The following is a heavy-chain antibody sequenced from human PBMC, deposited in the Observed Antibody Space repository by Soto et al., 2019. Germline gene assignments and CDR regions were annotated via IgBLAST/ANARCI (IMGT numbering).Heavy chain of an antibody. J-gene: IGHJ6*02. CDR3: ARHGDSSWPKANYGMDV. V-gene: IGHV5-51*01. CDR2: IYPGDSDT. Sequence: GESLKISCKGSGYSFTSYWIGWVRQMPGKGLEWMGIIYPGDSDTRYSPSFQGQVTISADKSISTAYLQWSSLKASDTAMYYRARHGDSSWPKANYGMDVWGQGTTVTVSS. CDR1: GYSFTSYW. D-gene: IGHD6-13*01.